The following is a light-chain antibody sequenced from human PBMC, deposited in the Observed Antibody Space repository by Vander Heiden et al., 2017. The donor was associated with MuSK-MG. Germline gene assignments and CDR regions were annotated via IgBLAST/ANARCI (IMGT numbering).Light chain of an antibody. CDR1: QGISSY. J-gene: IGKJ2*01. CDR2: AAS. Sequence: DIQLTQSPSFLSASVGDRVTITCRASQGISSYLAWYKQKPGKAPKLRIYAASTLQSGVPSRFSGSGYGTEFTLTISSRQPEDFAPYYCQQRKSYPPYTFGQGTKLEIK. CDR3: QQRKSYPPYT. V-gene: IGKV1-9*01.